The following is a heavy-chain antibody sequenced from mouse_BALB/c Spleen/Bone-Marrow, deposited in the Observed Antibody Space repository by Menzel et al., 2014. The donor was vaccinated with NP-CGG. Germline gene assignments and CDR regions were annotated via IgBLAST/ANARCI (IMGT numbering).Heavy chain of an antibody. J-gene: IGHJ3*01. D-gene: IGHD2-4*01. CDR2: IWGGGST. CDR3: ARIYFDFDGFAY. CDR1: GFSLTDCG. Sequence: QVQLQQSGPGLVAPSQSLSITCTVSGFSLTDCGVSWIRQPPGKGLEWLGVIWGGGSTYYNSALKSRLSISKDNSKSQVFLKMDSLQTDDTVMYYCARIYFDFDGFAYWGQGTLVTVSA. V-gene: IGHV2-6-5*01.